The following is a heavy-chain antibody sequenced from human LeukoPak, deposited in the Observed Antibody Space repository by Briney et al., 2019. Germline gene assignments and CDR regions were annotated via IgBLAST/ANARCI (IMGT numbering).Heavy chain of an antibody. CDR2: ISHDGAST. CDR1: GYTFYNYA. D-gene: IGHD3-16*01. CDR3: AKYGSGQLWLLGWYFDF. Sequence: GGSLRLSCAASGYTFYNYAVTWVRQAPGKGLGWVSSISHDGASTHYADSVEGRFTISSDNSKITVFLQMDSLRAEDTAVYFCAKYGSGQLWLLGWYFDFWGRGTLVSVSS. J-gene: IGHJ2*01. V-gene: IGHV3-23*01.